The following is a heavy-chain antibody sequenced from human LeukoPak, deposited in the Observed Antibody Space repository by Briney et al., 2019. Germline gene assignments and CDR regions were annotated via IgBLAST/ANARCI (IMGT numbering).Heavy chain of an antibody. V-gene: IGHV1-46*01. CDR1: GYTFTSYY. D-gene: IGHD5-18*01. J-gene: IGHJ4*02. CDR3: ARGGYSYGESDY. CDR2: INPSGGST. Sequence: ASVKVSCKASGYTFTSYYMHWVRQAPGQGLEWMGIINPSGGSTSYAQKFRGRVTMTRDMSTSTVYMELSSLRSEDTAVYYCARGGYSYGESDYWGQGTLVTVSS.